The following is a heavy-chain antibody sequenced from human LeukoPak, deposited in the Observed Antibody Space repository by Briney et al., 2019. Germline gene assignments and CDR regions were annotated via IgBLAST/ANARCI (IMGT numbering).Heavy chain of an antibody. Sequence: GGSLRLSCAASGFTFSSYAMHWVRQAPGKGLEWVAVISYDGSNKYYADSVKGRFTISRDNSKNTLYLQMNSLRAEDTAVYYCATNPGIAVAGNVYWGQGTLATVSS. CDR2: ISYDGSNK. CDR1: GFTFSSYA. CDR3: ATNPGIAVAGNVY. J-gene: IGHJ4*02. D-gene: IGHD6-19*01. V-gene: IGHV3-30-3*01.